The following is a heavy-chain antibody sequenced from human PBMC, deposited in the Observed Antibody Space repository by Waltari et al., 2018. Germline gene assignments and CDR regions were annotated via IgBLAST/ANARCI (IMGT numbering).Heavy chain of an antibody. D-gene: IGHD6-19*01. CDR3: ASSWSVAAHFDY. Sequence: EVQLVESGGGLVTPGGSLRLSCAASGFTFSIYSMNWVRQAPGKGLDWVSSISSSSSYIYYADSVKGRFTISRDNAKNSLYLQMNSLRAEDTAVYYCASSWSVAAHFDYWGQGTLVTVSS. CDR1: GFTFSIYS. CDR2: ISSSSSYI. V-gene: IGHV3-21*01. J-gene: IGHJ4*02.